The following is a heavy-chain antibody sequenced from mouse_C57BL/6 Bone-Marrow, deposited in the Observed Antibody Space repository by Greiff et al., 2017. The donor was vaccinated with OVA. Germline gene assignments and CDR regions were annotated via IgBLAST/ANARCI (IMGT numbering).Heavy chain of an antibody. J-gene: IGHJ2*01. CDR2: IDPSDSYT. V-gene: IGHV1-59*01. CDR3: ARKNYYFDY. CDR1: GYTFTSYW. Sequence: QVQLQQPGAELVRPGTSVKLSCKASGYTFTSYWMHWVKQRPGQGLEWIGVIDPSDSYTNYNQKFKGKATLTVDTSSSTAYMQLSSLTSEDSAVYYCARKNYYFDYWGQGTTPTVSS.